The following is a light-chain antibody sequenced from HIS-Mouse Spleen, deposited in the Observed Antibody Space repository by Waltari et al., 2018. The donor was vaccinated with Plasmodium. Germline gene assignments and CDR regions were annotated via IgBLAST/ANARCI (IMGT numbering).Light chain of an antibody. CDR1: QSVSSN. J-gene: IGKJ3*01. Sequence: EIVMTQSPATLSVSPGERATLSCRASQSVSSNLAWYQQNPGQAPRLLIYGAYTRATGIPARFSGSGSGTEFTLTISSMQSEDFAVYYCQQYNNWPQTFGPGTKVDIK. V-gene: IGKV3-15*01. CDR3: QQYNNWPQT. CDR2: GAY.